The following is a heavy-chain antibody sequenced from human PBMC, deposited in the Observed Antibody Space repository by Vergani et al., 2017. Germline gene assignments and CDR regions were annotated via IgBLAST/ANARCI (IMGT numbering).Heavy chain of an antibody. D-gene: IGHD2-15*01. V-gene: IGHV1-2*02. J-gene: IGHJ5*02. CDR1: GYTFTNYY. Sequence: QVLLVQSGAEVKKPGASVRVSCKTSGYTFTNYYMHWVRQAPGQGLEWMGWINPNSGGTNYAQKFQGRVTMTRDTSISTAYMELSRLRSDDTAVYYCARDGHXVVVVAATHRWFDPWGQGTLVTVSS. CDR2: INPNSGGT. CDR3: ARDGHXVVVVAATHRWFDP.